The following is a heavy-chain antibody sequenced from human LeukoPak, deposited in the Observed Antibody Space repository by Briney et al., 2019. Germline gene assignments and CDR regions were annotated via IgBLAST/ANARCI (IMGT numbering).Heavy chain of an antibody. CDR3: VRDGLAVAGTIFDY. J-gene: IGHJ4*02. D-gene: IGHD6-19*01. V-gene: IGHV4-38-2*02. Sequence: SETLSLTCTVSGYSISSAHYWGWIRQPPGKGLEWIGSAYHSGSTFYNPSLKSRLTISVDTSKNQVSLKLTSVTAADTAVYYCVRDGLAVAGTIFDYWGQGTLVTVSS. CDR1: GYSISSAHY. CDR2: AYHSGST.